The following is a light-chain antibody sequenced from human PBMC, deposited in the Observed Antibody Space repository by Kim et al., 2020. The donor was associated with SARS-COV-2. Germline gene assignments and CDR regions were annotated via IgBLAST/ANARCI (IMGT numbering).Light chain of an antibody. J-gene: IGKJ1*01. CDR3: QQYYSYPPT. CDR2: ATS. V-gene: IGKV1-8*01. Sequence: ASAGDRVTSTCRASQDVGSYLAWHQQKPGKAPKLLIYATSALQSGVPSRFSGSGSGTDFTLTISCLQSEDFATYYCQQYYSYPPTFGQGTKVDIK. CDR1: QDVGSY.